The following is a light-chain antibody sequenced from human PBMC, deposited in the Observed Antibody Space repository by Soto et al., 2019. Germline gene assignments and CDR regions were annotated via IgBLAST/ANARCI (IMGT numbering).Light chain of an antibody. CDR3: QQYNNWPWT. CDR1: QSVSSN. Sequence: EIVMTQSPATLSVSPGDRATLSCRASQSVSSNLAWYQQKPGQAPRLLIYGASTRATGIPARFSGSGSGTEFTLTFSSLQSEDSAVYYCQQYNNWPWTFGQGTKVEIK. J-gene: IGKJ1*01. V-gene: IGKV3-15*01. CDR2: GAS.